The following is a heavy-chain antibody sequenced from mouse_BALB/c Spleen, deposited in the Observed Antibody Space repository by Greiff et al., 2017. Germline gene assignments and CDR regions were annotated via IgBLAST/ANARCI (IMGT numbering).Heavy chain of an antibody. J-gene: IGHJ4*01. V-gene: IGHV1S135*01. CDR2: IDPYNGGT. Sequence: VQLQQSGPELVKPGASVKVPCKASGYAFTSYNMYWVKQSHGKSLVWIGYIDPYNGGTSYNQKFKGKATLTVDNSSSTAYMHLNSLTSEDSAVYYCARSMITSAMDYWGQGTSVTVSS. CDR1: GYAFTSYN. D-gene: IGHD2-4*01. CDR3: ARSMITSAMDY.